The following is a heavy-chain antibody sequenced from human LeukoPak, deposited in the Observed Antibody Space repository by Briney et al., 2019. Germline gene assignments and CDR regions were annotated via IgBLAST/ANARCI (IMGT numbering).Heavy chain of an antibody. Sequence: GGSLRLSCAASGFIVSSNYMSWVRQAPGKGLEWVANIKQDGSEKYYVDSVKGRFTISRDNAKNSLYLQMNSLRAEDTAVYYCAREYLTLDYWGQGTLVTVSS. V-gene: IGHV3-7*01. CDR1: GFIVSSNY. CDR3: AREYLTLDY. CDR2: IKQDGSEK. J-gene: IGHJ4*02. D-gene: IGHD1-14*01.